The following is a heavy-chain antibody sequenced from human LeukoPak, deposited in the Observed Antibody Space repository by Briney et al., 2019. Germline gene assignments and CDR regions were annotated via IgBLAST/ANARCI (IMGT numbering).Heavy chain of an antibody. J-gene: IGHJ4*02. CDR3: ARELGPLSFDY. Sequence: SETLSLNCSVSGGSMSLSSYYWGWIRQPPGKGLEWIGSMYYGGNTYYNPSLKSRVTISVDTSKSQLSLRLNSVTAADTAVYYCARELGPLSFDYWGQGTLVTVSS. V-gene: IGHV4-39*07. D-gene: IGHD7-27*01. CDR2: MYYGGNT. CDR1: GGSMSLSSYY.